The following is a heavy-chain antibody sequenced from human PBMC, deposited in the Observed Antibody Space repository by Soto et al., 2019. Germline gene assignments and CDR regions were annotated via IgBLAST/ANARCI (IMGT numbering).Heavy chain of an antibody. CDR1: GFTLSSNY. Sequence: DEQVVETGGGLTQPGGSLRLSCAASGFTLSSNYMSWVLQAPGKGLEWVSVIYSGRSIYYADSVKGRFTISRDNSKNSLYLQMNNLRAEDTAIYYCARGENDAFDIWGQGTMVTVSS. CDR3: ARGENDAFDI. J-gene: IGHJ3*02. V-gene: IGHV3-53*02. CDR2: IYSGRSI.